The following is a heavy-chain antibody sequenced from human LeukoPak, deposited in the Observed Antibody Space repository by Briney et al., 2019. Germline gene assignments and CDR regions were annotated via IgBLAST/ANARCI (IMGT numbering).Heavy chain of an antibody. J-gene: IGHJ4*02. CDR2: IDYSGST. D-gene: IGHD3-22*01. Sequence: PSETLSLTCTVSGVSIRSTSYYCGWIRQTPGKGLEWIGTIDYSGSTYYSPSLKSRVTMSVDKSKNQFSLKLSSVTAADTAVYYCARHNGPYYDSSGYYRDYFDYWGQGTLVAVSS. CDR3: ARHNGPYYDSSGYYRDYFDY. CDR1: GVSIRSTSYY. V-gene: IGHV4-39*01.